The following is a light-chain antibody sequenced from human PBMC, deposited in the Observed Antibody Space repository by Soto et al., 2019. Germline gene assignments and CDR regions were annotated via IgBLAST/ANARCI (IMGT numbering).Light chain of an antibody. J-gene: IGKJ1*01. CDR3: HQYGSSPRT. CDR1: QSVNIY. Sequence: EIVLTQSPATLSLSPGERATLSCRASQSVNIYLAWYQQKPGQAPRLLIYDASNRATGIPARFSGSGSGTDFTLTISRLEPEDFAVYYCHQYGSSPRTFGPGTKVDIK. CDR2: DAS. V-gene: IGKV3-20*01.